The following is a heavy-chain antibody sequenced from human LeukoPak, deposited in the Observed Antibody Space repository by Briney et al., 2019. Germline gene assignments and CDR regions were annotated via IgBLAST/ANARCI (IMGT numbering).Heavy chain of an antibody. D-gene: IGHD3-22*01. CDR1: GGSFSGYY. CDR2: INHSGST. J-gene: IGHJ5*02. Sequence: SETLSLTCAVYGGSFSGYYWSWIRQPPGKGLEWIGEINHSGSTNYNPSLKSRVTISVDTSKNQFSLKLSSVTAADTAVYYCARSTLGLGDYYDSSGYYQNWFDPWGQGTLVTVSS. V-gene: IGHV4-34*01. CDR3: ARSTLGLGDYYDSSGYYQNWFDP.